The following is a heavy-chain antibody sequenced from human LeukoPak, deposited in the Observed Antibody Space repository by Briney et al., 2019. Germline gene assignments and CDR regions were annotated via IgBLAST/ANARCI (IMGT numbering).Heavy chain of an antibody. CDR2: ISHIGRT. J-gene: IGHJ3*02. CDR3: ARDLVTATKGFDI. V-gene: IGHV4-59*11. D-gene: IGHD4-17*01. CDR1: GDSFSSHY. Sequence: SETLSLTCAVSGDSFSSHYWTWIRQSPGTGLEWIGYISHIGRTNYNPSLKSRVTISIDTSKNQFSLKLRSVTAADTAVYYCARDLVTATKGFDIWGQGTMVSVSS.